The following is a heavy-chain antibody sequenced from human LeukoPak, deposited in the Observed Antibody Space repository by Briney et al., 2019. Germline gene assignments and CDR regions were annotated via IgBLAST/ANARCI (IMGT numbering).Heavy chain of an antibody. V-gene: IGHV3-23*01. J-gene: IGHJ4*02. CDR2: ISGGGGAA. CDR3: ARARGDSATLSYLDL. Sequence: GGSLRLSCAASGFTFNTYAMSWVCQAPGKGLEWVSAISGGGGAAFYADSVKGRFTFSRDNSKSTLYLQMNSLRAEDTAVYYCARARGDSATLSYLDLWARGTVLTVSS. CDR1: GFTFNTYA. D-gene: IGHD2-21*02.